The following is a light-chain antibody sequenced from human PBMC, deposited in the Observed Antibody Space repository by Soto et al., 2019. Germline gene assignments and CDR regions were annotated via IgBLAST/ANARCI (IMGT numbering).Light chain of an antibody. V-gene: IGLV2-14*01. CDR2: EVS. J-gene: IGLJ1*01. CDR1: SSDVGGYNY. Sequence: QSVLTQPASVSGSPGQSITISCTGTSSDVGGYNYVSWYQQHPGNAPKLMLYEVSNRPSGISNRFSGSKSGNTASLTISGLQAEDEADYYCSSYTSSSTPCVFGTGTKLTVL. CDR3: SSYTSSSTPCV.